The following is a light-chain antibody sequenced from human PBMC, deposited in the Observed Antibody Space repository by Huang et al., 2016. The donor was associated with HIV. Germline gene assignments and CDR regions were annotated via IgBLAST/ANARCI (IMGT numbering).Light chain of an antibody. Sequence: EIVMTQSPGTLSVSPGERVTLSCSASESISSSLAWYQQASGQAPRLLIYDASTRATGVPARVSGRGSGTNFTLTISSLQSEDFAVYYCQQYNDWPPITFGQGTRVDIK. CDR3: QQYNDWPPIT. V-gene: IGKV3-15*01. CDR1: ESISSS. CDR2: DAS. J-gene: IGKJ5*01.